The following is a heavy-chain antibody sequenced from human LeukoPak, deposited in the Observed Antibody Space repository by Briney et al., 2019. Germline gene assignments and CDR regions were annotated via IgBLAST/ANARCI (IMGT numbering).Heavy chain of an antibody. D-gene: IGHD3-3*01. J-gene: IGHJ4*02. CDR2: IYPGDSDV. CDR3: ARIPSFDCWSGSLFYYFDY. CDR1: GYSFTTYW. V-gene: IGHV5-51*01. Sequence: GESLKTSCQAFGYSFTTYWIGWVRQMPGKGLECMGIIYPGDSDVRYSPSFQGQVTISADKSISTAYLQWSSLKASDTAMYYCARIPSFDCWSGSLFYYFDYWGQGTLVTVSS.